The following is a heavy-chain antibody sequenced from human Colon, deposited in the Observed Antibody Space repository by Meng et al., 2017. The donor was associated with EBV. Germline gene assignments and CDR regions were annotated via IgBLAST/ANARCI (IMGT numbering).Heavy chain of an antibody. Sequence: LRVAVPGLVDPLHTLSLTCTVTGGSLSSGNYYLSWIRQPPGKGLEWIEYIHHSGSAYYNPSLKSRVSISVDTSKNQFSLNLNSMTAADTAVYYCASFDHIPRRNYFDYWGQGTLVTVFS. D-gene: IGHD2-21*01. J-gene: IGHJ4*02. CDR2: IHHSGSA. CDR3: ASFDHIPRRNYFDY. CDR1: GGSLSSGNYY. V-gene: IGHV4-30-4*01.